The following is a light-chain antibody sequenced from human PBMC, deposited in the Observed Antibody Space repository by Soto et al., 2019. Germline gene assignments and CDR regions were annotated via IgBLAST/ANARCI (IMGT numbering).Light chain of an antibody. V-gene: IGKV3-20*01. CDR2: GAS. CDR3: QQYGSSPPIT. Sequence: EIVLTQSPGTLSLSPGERATLSCRASQSVSSSYLAWYQQKPGQAPRLLIYGASSSATGIPDRFSGSGSGTDFTLTISRLEPEDFAVYYWQQYGSSPPITFGQVTRLEIK. CDR1: QSVSSSY. J-gene: IGKJ5*01.